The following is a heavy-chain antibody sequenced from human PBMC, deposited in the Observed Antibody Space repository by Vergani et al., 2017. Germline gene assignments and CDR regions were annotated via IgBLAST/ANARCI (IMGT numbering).Heavy chain of an antibody. CDR2: IQFDESNQ. Sequence: QVQLVESGGGVVQRGGSLTLSCATSGFTLSNYDMQWIRQGPGKGLEFVAFIQFDESNQYYADSVKGRFTLSRDFSKNTLSLQMNSLRTDDTATYYCAKHFRGWGIDYWGQGTQVIVSS. CDR3: AKHFRGWGIDY. V-gene: IGHV3-30*02. CDR1: GFTLSNYD. D-gene: IGHD3-16*01. J-gene: IGHJ4*02.